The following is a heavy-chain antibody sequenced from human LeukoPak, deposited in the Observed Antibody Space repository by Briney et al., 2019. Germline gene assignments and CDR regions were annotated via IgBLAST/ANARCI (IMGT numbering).Heavy chain of an antibody. CDR1: GYTFTSYD. Sequence: ASVKVSCKASGYTFTSYDINWVRQATGQGLEWMGWISAYNGNTNYAQKLQGRVTMTTDTSTSTAYMELRSLRSDDTAVYYCAKVGPYRITMVRGVTNFDYWGQGTLVTVSS. D-gene: IGHD3-10*01. J-gene: IGHJ4*02. V-gene: IGHV1-18*01. CDR2: ISAYNGNT. CDR3: AKVGPYRITMVRGVTNFDY.